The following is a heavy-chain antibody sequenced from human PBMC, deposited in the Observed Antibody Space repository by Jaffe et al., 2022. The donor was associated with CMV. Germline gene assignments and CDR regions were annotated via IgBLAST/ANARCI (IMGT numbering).Heavy chain of an antibody. D-gene: IGHD2-2*01. CDR3: ARRAKKGYQLPHLGLDY. V-gene: IGHV3-48*02. CDR2: ISSSSSTI. Sequence: EVQLVESGGGLVQPGGSLRLSCAASGFTFSSYSMNWVRQAPGKGLEWVSYISSSSSTIYYADSVKGRFTISRDNAKNSLYLQMNSLRDEDTAVYYCARRAKKGYQLPHLGLDYWGQGTLVTVSS. J-gene: IGHJ4*02. CDR1: GFTFSSYS.